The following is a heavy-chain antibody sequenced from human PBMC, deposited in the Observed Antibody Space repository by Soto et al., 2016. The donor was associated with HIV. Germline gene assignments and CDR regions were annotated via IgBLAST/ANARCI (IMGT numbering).Heavy chain of an antibody. CDR3: ARVAIVGAKGPPEPMDV. Sequence: QVQLVQSGAEVKKPGASVKVSCKASGYTFNSYDITWVRQAPGQGLEWMGWISAYNGKTNYSQKLQGRVTMTTDTSTSTAYMELRSLRSDDTAVYYCARVAIVGAKGPPEPMDVWGKGTTVTVSS. CDR2: ISAYNGKT. D-gene: IGHD1-26*01. CDR1: GYTFNSYD. J-gene: IGHJ6*03. V-gene: IGHV1-18*01.